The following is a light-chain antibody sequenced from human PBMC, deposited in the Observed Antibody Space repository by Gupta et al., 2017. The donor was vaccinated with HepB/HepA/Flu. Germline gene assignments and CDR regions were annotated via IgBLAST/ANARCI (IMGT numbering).Light chain of an antibody. CDR3: AAWDGSLNGYV. CDR1: SSNIGNNP. Sequence: PPSASGTPGQRVTISCSGNSSNIGNNPVNWYQQLPGTAPKLLSYSNNQRPSGVPDRFSGSKSGTSASLAISGLQSEDEADYYCAAWDGSLNGYVFGSGTKVTVL. V-gene: IGLV1-44*01. CDR2: SNN. J-gene: IGLJ1*01.